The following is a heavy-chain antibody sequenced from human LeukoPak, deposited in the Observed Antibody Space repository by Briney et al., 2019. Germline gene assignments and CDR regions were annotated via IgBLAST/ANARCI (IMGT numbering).Heavy chain of an antibody. CDR1: GFRFDDYG. Sequence: GGSLRLAWVASGFRFDDYGMSWVRQAPAKGLEWVSGINWNGGSTGYADSVKGRFTISRDNAKNSLYLRMNSLRAEDTALYYCARGGSTGWYSFDYWGQGTLVTVSS. V-gene: IGHV3-20*04. CDR2: INWNGGST. CDR3: ARGGSTGWYSFDY. J-gene: IGHJ4*02. D-gene: IGHD6-19*01.